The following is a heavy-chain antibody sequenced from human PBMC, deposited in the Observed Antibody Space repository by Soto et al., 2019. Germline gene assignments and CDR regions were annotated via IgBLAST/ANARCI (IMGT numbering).Heavy chain of an antibody. D-gene: IGHD3-10*01. CDR2: ISHSGST. CDR1: GGSISSSNW. CDR3: AKVRESRGPQPFDY. V-gene: IGHV4-4*02. Sequence: QVQLQESGPGLVKPSGTLSLTCAVSGGSISSSNWWSWVRQPPGKGLEWIGEISHSGSTNYNPSLKSRVTISVDKSKNQFSLKLNSVPAADTAVYYCAKVRESRGPQPFDYWGQGTLVTVSS. J-gene: IGHJ4*02.